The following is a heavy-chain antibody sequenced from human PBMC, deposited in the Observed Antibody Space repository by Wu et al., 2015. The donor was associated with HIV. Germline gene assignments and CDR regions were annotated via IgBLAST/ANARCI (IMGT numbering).Heavy chain of an antibody. D-gene: IGHD7-27*01. CDR2: FXPEEGKT. Sequence: QVQLVQSGTEVKKPGASVKVSCKLSGYTLSKLSMHWVRQTPGKGLEWMGGFXPEEGKTIYAQKVQGRVTMTEDTSTDTAYMHLSSLTSEDTAVYYCATQSGDLAAFDIWGQGHGHRLF. CDR3: ATQSGDLAAFDI. J-gene: IGHJ3*02. V-gene: IGHV1-24*01. CDR1: GYTLSKLS.